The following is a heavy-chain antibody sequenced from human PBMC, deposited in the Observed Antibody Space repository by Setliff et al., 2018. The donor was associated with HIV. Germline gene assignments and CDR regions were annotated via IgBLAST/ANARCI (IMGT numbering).Heavy chain of an antibody. V-gene: IGHV4-39*01. CDR3: ARHKVLSFFGELLPPYFDY. CDR1: GDSIISATYF. CDR2: ISYTGST. Sequence: SETLSLTCTVSGDSIISATYFWGWIRQPPGKGPEWIGTISYTGSTYYNPSLKSRVTMSVDTSEDQFSLMLSSVTAADTAVYFCARHKVLSFFGELLPPYFDYWGQGALVTSPQ. D-gene: IGHD3-10*01. J-gene: IGHJ4*02.